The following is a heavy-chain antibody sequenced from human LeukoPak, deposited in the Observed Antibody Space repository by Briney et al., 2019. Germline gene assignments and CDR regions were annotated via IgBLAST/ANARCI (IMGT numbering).Heavy chain of an antibody. CDR3: ARALADSRGYYLGFDY. CDR1: GFTFSSYS. V-gene: IGHV3-48*04. Sequence: GGSLRLSCAASGFTFSSYSMNWVRQAPGKGLEWVSYITNNGGAMFYGDSLKGRLTIFRDNAKKSLYLQMNSLRPDDTALYYCARALADSRGYYLGFDYWGQGTLVTVSS. D-gene: IGHD3-22*01. CDR2: ITNNGGAM. J-gene: IGHJ4*02.